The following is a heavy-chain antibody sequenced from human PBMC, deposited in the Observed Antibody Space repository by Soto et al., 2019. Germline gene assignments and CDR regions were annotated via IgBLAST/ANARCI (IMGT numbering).Heavy chain of an antibody. CDR2: IIPIFGTA. V-gene: IGHV1-69*13. J-gene: IGHJ4*02. CDR1: GGTFSSYA. CDR3: ARDRVTMVRGVIITTYYFDY. Sequence: GASVKVSCKASGGTFSSYAISWVRQAPGQGLEWMGGIIPIFGTANYAQKFQGRVTITADESTSTAYMELSSLRSEDTAVYYCARDRVTMVRGVIITTYYFDYWGQGTLVTVSS. D-gene: IGHD3-10*01.